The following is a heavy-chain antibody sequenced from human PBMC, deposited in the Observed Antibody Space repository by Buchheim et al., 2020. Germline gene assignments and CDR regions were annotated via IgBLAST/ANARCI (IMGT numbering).Heavy chain of an antibody. CDR3: ARDRYGDYVVNY. CDR1: GFTFSSYA. CDR2: ISYDGSNK. V-gene: IGHV3-30*04. Sequence: QVQLVESGGGVVQPGRSLRLSCAASGFTFSSYAMHWVRQAPGKGLKWVAVISYDGSNKYYADSVKGRFTISRDNSKNTLYLQMNSLRAEDTAVYYCARDRYGDYVVNYWGQGTL. J-gene: IGHJ4*02. D-gene: IGHD4-17*01.